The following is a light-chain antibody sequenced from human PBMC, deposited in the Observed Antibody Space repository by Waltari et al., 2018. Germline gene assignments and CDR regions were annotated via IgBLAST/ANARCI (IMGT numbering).Light chain of an antibody. CDR2: DVN. J-gene: IGLJ3*02. Sequence: QSALTQPPSVSGSPGQSVTISCIGTDSDIGDTNYVSWYQQHPGKAPTLIIFDVNARPSGVPDRFSGSKSGNTASLTISGLQFEDESDYVCCSYAGHFTWVFGGGTKLTVL. V-gene: IGLV2-11*01. CDR3: CSYAGHFTWV. CDR1: DSDIGDTNY.